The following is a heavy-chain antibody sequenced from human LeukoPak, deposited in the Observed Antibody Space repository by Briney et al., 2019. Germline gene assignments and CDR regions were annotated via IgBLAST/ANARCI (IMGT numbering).Heavy chain of an antibody. CDR3: ARDRFTILGPTADDGVMDY. Sequence: PGGSLRLSCAASGFTFDDYAMHWVRQAPGKGLEWVSGISWNSGSIGYADSVKGRFTISRDNAKNSLYLQMYSLRAEDTAVYYCARDRFTILGPTADDGVMDYWGRGTLVTVSS. D-gene: IGHD1-26*01. V-gene: IGHV3-9*01. CDR2: ISWNSGSI. J-gene: IGHJ4*02. CDR1: GFTFDDYA.